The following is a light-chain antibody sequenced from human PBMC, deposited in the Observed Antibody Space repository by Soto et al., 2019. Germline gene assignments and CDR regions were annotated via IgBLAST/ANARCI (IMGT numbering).Light chain of an antibody. V-gene: IGKV1-33*01. CDR3: QQYENLPT. CDR2: DAS. Sequence: DILIEKSASSLSASVGDRVSITIQASQNINNYLNWYQQKPGRAPKLLIYDASNLEAGVPSRFRGSGSGTDFTFTISRLQPEDIATYYCQQYENLPTFGQGTRLEI. J-gene: IGKJ5*01. CDR1: QNINNY.